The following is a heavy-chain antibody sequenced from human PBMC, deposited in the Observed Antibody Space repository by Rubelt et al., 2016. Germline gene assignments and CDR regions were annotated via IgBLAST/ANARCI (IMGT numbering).Heavy chain of an antibody. J-gene: IGHJ3*02. V-gene: IGHV1-2*02. CDR3: ARGIFGVVADAFDI. CDR2: INPNRGGT. CDR1: GYTFTGYY. D-gene: IGHD3-3*01. Sequence: QVQLVQSGAEVKKPGASVKVSCKASGYTFTGYYMHWVRQAPGQGLEWMGWINPNRGGTNYARKFQGRVTMTRDTSISTAYMELSRLRSDDTAVYYCARGIFGVVADAFDIWGQGTMVTVSS.